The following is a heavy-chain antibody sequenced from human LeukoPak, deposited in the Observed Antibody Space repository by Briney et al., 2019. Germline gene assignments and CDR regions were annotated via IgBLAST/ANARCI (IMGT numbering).Heavy chain of an antibody. V-gene: IGHV3-66*01. CDR1: GFTVSSNY. D-gene: IGHD1-26*01. Sequence: GGSLKLSCAASGFTVSSNYMSWVRQAPGKGLEWVSVIYSGGSTYYADSVKGRFTISRDNSKNTLYLQMNRLRAEDTAVYYCARDTPTSGTQYWGQGTLVTVSS. CDR2: IYSGGST. J-gene: IGHJ4*02. CDR3: ARDTPTSGTQY.